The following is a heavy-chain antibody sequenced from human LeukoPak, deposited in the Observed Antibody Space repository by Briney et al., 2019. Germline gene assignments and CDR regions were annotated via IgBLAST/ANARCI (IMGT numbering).Heavy chain of an antibody. Sequence: GGSLRLSCAASEFSVGSNYMTWVRQAPGKGLEWVAATVGIGPDTYHADSVKGRFTNSRDNSKNILYLQMNSLRVEDTAVYYCTKASAARCIGVFCYPFDHWGQGTLVTVSS. CDR3: TKASAARCIGVFCYPFDH. CDR1: EFSVGSNY. V-gene: IGHV3-23*01. D-gene: IGHD2-15*01. J-gene: IGHJ4*02. CDR2: TVGIGPDT.